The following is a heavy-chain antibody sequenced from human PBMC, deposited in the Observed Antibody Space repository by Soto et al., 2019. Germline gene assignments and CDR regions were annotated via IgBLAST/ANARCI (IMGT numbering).Heavy chain of an antibody. D-gene: IGHD2-8*01. Sequence: QVQLQESGPGLVKASETLSLICTVSGGSISHYYWSWIRQSPGKGLEWIGYAYYSGSTDYNPSLKSRVTMTVDTSKNQVSLKLKYVTTADTAVYYCARDRSTYGGGGTGEVKENWFDPWGPGTLVTVSS. CDR2: AYYSGST. J-gene: IGHJ5*02. V-gene: IGHV4-59*01. CDR3: ARDRSTYGGGGTGEVKENWFDP. CDR1: GGSISHYY.